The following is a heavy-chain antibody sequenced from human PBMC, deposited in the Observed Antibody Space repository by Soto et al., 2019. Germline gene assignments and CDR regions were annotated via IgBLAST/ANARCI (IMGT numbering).Heavy chain of an antibody. CDR1: GFTFANDW. D-gene: IGHD3-22*01. V-gene: IGHV3-7*03. J-gene: IGHJ4*02. Sequence: PGGSLRLSCAGSGFTFANDWMTWVRQAPGKGLEWVANINPGGGDRYYVDSVKGRFTISRDDANNSLYLQMNSLTAEDTAVYYCTRDLDTSGSAPISEYWGQGTLVTVSS. CDR2: INPGGGDR. CDR3: TRDLDTSGSAPISEY.